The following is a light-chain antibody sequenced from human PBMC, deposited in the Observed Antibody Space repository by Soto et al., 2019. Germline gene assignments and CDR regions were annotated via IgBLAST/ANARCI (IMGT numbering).Light chain of an antibody. V-gene: IGKV3-11*01. J-gene: IGKJ1*01. Sequence: EIVLTQSPATLSLSPGDRATLSCRASQSVSRSLAWYQQKPGQAPRLLIYDASNRATGIPARFSGSGSGTDFTLTISSLEPEDFAIYYCQQRSNWPPSWTFGPGTKVEIK. CDR2: DAS. CDR1: QSVSRS. CDR3: QQRSNWPPSWT.